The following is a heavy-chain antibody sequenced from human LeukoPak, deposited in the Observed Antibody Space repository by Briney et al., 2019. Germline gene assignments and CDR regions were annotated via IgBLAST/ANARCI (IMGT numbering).Heavy chain of an antibody. CDR2: INPNSGGT. J-gene: IGHJ4*02. CDR3: ARDARNSMIEHKYDY. D-gene: IGHD3-22*01. Sequence: GASVKVSCKASGYTFTGYYMHWVRQAPGQGLEWMGWINPNSGGTNYAQKFQGRVTMTRDTSISTAYMELSRLRSDDTAVYYCARDARNSMIEHKYDYWGQGTQVTVSS. V-gene: IGHV1-2*02. CDR1: GYTFTGYY.